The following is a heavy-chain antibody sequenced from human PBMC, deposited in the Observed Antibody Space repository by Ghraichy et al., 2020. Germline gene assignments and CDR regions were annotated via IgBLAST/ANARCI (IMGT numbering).Heavy chain of an antibody. CDR1: GGSISGYY. V-gene: IGHV4-59*01. CDR2: KYFSGST. D-gene: IGHD3-10*01. CDR3: VRGRGGSGSYYDN. Sequence: ESLNISCIVSGGSISGYYWTWIRQPPGKGLEWIAYKYFSGSTNYNPSLKSRITISVDTSKNQFSLKLTSVTTADTAMYYCVRGRGGSGSYYDNWGQGSLVIVSS. J-gene: IGHJ4*02.